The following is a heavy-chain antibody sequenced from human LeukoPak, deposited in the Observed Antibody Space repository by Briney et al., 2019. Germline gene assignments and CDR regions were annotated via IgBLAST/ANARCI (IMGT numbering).Heavy chain of an antibody. CDR3: ATYSSGWVEYFQH. J-gene: IGHJ1*01. Sequence: GGSLRLSSAASGFTASSNYMSWVRQAPGQGLEWGSVISSGCPTYHADSGKGRFTISRDNSKNTLYLQMNSLRAEDTAVYYCATYSSGWVEYFQHWGQGTLVTVSS. CDR1: GFTASSNY. V-gene: IGHV3-53*01. CDR2: ISSGCPT. D-gene: IGHD6-19*01.